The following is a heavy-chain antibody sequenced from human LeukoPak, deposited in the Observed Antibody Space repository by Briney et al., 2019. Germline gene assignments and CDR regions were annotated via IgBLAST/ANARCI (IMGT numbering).Heavy chain of an antibody. V-gene: IGHV4-61*01. CDR3: AREPVGATKRFDY. CDR1: GGSISGGSYY. D-gene: IGHD1-26*01. J-gene: IGHJ4*02. CDR2: IYYSGST. Sequence: SETLSLTCTVSGGSISGGSYYWSWIRQPPGKGLEWIGYIYYSGSTKYNLSLKSRVTISVDTSKNQLFLKLSSVTAADTAVYYCAREPVGATKRFDYWGQGTLVTVSS.